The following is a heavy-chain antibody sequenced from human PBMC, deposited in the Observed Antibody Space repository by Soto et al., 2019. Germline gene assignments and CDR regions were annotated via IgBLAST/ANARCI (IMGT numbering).Heavy chain of an antibody. D-gene: IGHD1-26*01. Sequence: EVHLVESGGGLVQTGGSLRLSCAIFESTVSRDWMNWVRQAPGKGLEWVAHINQDGSEKCYVDSAKGRFTISRDNAKKSLYLQMNSLRPADTAMYYCSGGVGDAFWGQGTLVTVSS. CDR1: ESTVSRDW. V-gene: IGHV3-7*04. CDR2: INQDGSEK. J-gene: IGHJ4*02. CDR3: SGGVGDAF.